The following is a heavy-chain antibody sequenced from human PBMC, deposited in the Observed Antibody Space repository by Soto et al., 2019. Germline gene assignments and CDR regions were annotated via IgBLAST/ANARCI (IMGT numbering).Heavy chain of an antibody. J-gene: IGHJ4*02. CDR1: GGTFRNYA. Sequence: QVQLVQSGAEVKTPGSSVNVSCKTSGGTFRNYALSWVRQAPGQGLEWMGGIIPIFGTPNYAQNFQGRVXXXXXXXXXXXXXXXXXXXXXXXXXXXXXXXSYDSSAYSWWGQGTLVTVS. D-gene: IGHD3-22*01. CDR3: XXXSYDSSAYSW. CDR2: IIPIFGTP. V-gene: IGHV1-69*05.